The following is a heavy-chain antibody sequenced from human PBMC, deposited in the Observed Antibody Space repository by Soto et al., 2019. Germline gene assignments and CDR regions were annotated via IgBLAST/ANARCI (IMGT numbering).Heavy chain of an antibody. CDR1: GFTFTNYW. J-gene: IGHJ4*02. V-gene: IGHV3-74*01. CDR2: IDGVGTGT. CDR3: TTVFEY. Sequence: EVQLVQSGGGSVQPGGSLRLSCAASGFTFTNYWMHWVRQVPGKGLVWVSRIDGVGTGTSYSDSVRGRVTISRDNAENPLYLQMISLIAEDTAVYNCTTVFEYCGKCTQVTVSS.